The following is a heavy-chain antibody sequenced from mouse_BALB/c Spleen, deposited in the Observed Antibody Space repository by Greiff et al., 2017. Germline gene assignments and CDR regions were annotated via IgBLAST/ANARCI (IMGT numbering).Heavy chain of an antibody. J-gene: IGHJ3*01. Sequence: EVMLVESGGGLVKPGGSLKLSCAASGFTFSDYYMYWVRQTPEKRLEWVATISDGGSYTYYPDSVKGRFTISRDTAKNNLYLQMSSLKSEDTAMYYCARDLFSSYDYDWFAYWGQGTLVTVSA. CDR1: GFTFSDYY. V-gene: IGHV5-4*02. D-gene: IGHD2-4*01. CDR2: ISDGGSYT. CDR3: ARDLFSSYDYDWFAY.